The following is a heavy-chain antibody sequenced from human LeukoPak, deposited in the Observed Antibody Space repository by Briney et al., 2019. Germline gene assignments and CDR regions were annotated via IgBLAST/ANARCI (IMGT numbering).Heavy chain of an antibody. CDR2: ISSSGTTI. Sequence: VQPGGSLRLSCAASGFTFSSYEMNWVRPAPGEGLEWVAYISSSGTTIYYADSVKGRFTISRDNAKNSLFLQVESLRAEDTAVYYCARSSGTYHFDYWGQGTLVTVSS. CDR1: GFTFSSYE. D-gene: IGHD1-26*01. CDR3: ARSSGTYHFDY. J-gene: IGHJ4*02. V-gene: IGHV3-48*03.